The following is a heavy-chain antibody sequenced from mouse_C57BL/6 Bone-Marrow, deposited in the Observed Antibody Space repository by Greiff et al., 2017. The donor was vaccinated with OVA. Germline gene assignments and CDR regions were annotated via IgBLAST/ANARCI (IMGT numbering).Heavy chain of an antibody. D-gene: IGHD1-1*01. CDR3: ARVHHYYGSSHFDY. Sequence: VQLQQSGPELVKPGASVKIPCKASGYTFTDYNMDWVKQSHGKSLEWIGDINPNNGGTIYNQKFKGKATLTVDKSSSTAYMELRSLTSEDTAVYYCARVHHYYGSSHFDYWGKGTTLTVSS. J-gene: IGHJ2*01. V-gene: IGHV1-18*01. CDR2: INPNNGGT. CDR1: GYTFTDYN.